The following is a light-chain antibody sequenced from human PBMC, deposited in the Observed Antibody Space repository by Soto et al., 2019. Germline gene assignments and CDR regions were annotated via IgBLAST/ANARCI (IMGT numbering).Light chain of an antibody. CDR3: QSFDTSLGGSVV. J-gene: IGLJ2*01. Sequence: QSVLTQPPSVSGAPGQRVTISCTGSRSNIGSGYDVHWYQKLPRTALTLLIYGNDNRPSGVPDRFSGAKSGTSASLAITGLQAEDEAEYYCQSFDTSLGGSVVFGGGTKVTVL. CDR1: RSNIGSGYD. CDR2: GND. V-gene: IGLV1-40*01.